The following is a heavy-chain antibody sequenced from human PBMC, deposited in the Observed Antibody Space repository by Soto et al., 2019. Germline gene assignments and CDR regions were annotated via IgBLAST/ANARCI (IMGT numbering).Heavy chain of an antibody. J-gene: IGHJ6*02. CDR1: GDSISSSSYY. CDR2: IYYGATT. Sequence: SETLSLTCTVSGDSISSSSYYWGWIRQPPGKGLEWIGSIYYGATTFYNPSLKSRVTISVDTSKNQFSLRLSSVTAADTAVYYCSKTDYYYYGMDVWGQGTTVTVSS. V-gene: IGHV4-39*01. CDR3: SKTDYYYYGMDV.